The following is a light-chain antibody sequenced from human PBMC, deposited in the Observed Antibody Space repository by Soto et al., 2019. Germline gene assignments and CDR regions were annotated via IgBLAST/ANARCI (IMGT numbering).Light chain of an antibody. Sequence: EIVMTQSPATLSVSPGERATLSCRASQSVSSNLAWYQQKPGQAPRLLIYGASTRATGTPARFSGSGSETDFTLTISSLEPEDFAVYYCQHRANWPFNFGPGTTVDIK. CDR2: GAS. CDR1: QSVSSN. CDR3: QHRANWPFN. V-gene: IGKV3D-15*01. J-gene: IGKJ3*01.